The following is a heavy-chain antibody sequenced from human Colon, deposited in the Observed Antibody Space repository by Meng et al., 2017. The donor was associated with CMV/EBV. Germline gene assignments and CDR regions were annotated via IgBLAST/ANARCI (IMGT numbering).Heavy chain of an antibody. D-gene: IGHD6-19*01. CDR3: ARESSGWSTGVDY. CDR2: ISYSGNT. J-gene: IGHJ4*02. V-gene: IGHV4-61*01. Sequence: SGGSVSSGSYYWTWIRQPTGKGLEWIGYISYSGNTNYNPSLKSRVTISVDTSRNQFSLKLTSVSAADTAMYYCARESSGWSTGVDYWGQGSLVTVSS. CDR1: GGSVSSGSYY.